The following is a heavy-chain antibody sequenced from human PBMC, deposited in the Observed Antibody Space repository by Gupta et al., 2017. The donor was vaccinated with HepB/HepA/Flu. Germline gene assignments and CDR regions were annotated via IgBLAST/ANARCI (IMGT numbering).Heavy chain of an antibody. CDR3: TRTSMTTGDY. CDR1: GFPFSGSA. V-gene: IGHV3-73*01. D-gene: IGHD4-17*01. J-gene: IGHJ4*02. Sequence: EVQLVESGGGLVQPGGSLKLSCAASGFPFSGSAMHWVRQASGKGLEGVGSIRSKANSYATAYAASVKGRFTISRDDSKNTAYLQMNSLKTEDTAVYYCTRTSMTTGDYWGQGTLVTVSS. CDR2: IRSKANSYAT.